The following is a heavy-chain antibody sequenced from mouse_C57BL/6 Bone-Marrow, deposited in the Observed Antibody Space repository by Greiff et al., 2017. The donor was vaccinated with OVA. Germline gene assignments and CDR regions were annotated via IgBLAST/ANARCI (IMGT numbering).Heavy chain of an antibody. CDR1: GYTFTSYG. D-gene: IGHD1-1*01. CDR2: IYPRSGNT. CDR3: ARSGVLL. V-gene: IGHV1-81*01. Sequence: VQRVESGAELARPGASVKLSCKASGYTFTSYGISWVKQRTGQGLEWIGEIYPRSGNTYYNEKFKGKATLTAAKSSSTAYMELRSLTSEDAAVYFCARSGVLLWGQGTLVTVSA. J-gene: IGHJ3*02.